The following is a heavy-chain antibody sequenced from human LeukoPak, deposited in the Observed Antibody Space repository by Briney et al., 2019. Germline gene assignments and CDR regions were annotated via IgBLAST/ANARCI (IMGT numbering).Heavy chain of an antibody. CDR1: GGSISSGSYY. J-gene: IGHJ4*02. D-gene: IGHD6-13*01. V-gene: IGHV4-61*02. CDR3: ARHDIAAAEFDY. CDR2: IYHSGST. Sequence: SQTLSHTCTVSGGSISSGSYYWSWIRQPAGKGLEWIGSIYHSGSTYYNPSLKSRVTISVDTSKNQFSLKLSSVTAADTAVYYCARHDIAAAEFDYWGQGTLVTVSS.